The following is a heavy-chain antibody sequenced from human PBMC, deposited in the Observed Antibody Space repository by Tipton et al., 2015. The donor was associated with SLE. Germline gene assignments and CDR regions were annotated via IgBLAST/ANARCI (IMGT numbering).Heavy chain of an antibody. CDR3: ARGYQDTAMVPLYYYYGLDV. CDR2: IHNSGST. CDR1: GGSISSHY. Sequence: TLSLTCTVSGGSISSHYWSWIRQPPGKGLEWIGYIHNSGSTNYNPSLKSRTTISVDTPKKQFSLKLSSVTAADTAVYYCARGYQDTAMVPLYYYYGLDVWGQGTTVTVSS. D-gene: IGHD5-18*01. J-gene: IGHJ6*02. V-gene: IGHV4-59*11.